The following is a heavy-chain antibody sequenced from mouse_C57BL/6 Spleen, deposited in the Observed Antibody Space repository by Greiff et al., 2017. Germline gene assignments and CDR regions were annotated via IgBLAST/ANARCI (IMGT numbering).Heavy chain of an antibody. J-gene: IGHJ1*03. CDR1: GYTFTSYW. Sequence: QVQLQQPGAELVRPGSSVKLSCKASGYTFTSYWMHWVKQRPIQGLEWIGNIDPSDSETHYNQKFKDKATLTVDKSSSTAYMQLSSLTSEDSAVYYCARHGSSWNWYFDVWGTGTTVTVSS. D-gene: IGHD1-1*01. CDR2: IDPSDSET. V-gene: IGHV1-52*01. CDR3: ARHGSSWNWYFDV.